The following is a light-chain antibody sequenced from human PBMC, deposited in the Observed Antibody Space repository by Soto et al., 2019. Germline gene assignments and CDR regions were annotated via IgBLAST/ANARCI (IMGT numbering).Light chain of an antibody. Sequence: DIPMTQSPSTLSASVGDRVTITCRASQSISSWLAWYQQKPGKAPNLLIFKASSLQSGVPSRFSGSGSGTDFTLTISSLQPDDFATYYCQQYDNYSLTFGGGTKVEIK. V-gene: IGKV1-5*03. CDR3: QQYDNYSLT. CDR1: QSISSW. CDR2: KAS. J-gene: IGKJ4*01.